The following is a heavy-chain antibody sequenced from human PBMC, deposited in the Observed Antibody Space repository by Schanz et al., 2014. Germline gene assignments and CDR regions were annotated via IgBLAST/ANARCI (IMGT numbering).Heavy chain of an antibody. Sequence: QVQLVESGGGVVQPGGSLRLSCAASGFTFNSYAFHWVRQAPGKGLEWVALRSYDGNTKYYADSVKGRFTISRDNLKNTVYLQMNSLRAGSTAVYYCAKDGRLPYYETGSDFDYWGQGTLVTVSS. CDR2: RSYDGNTK. CDR3: AKDGRLPYYETGSDFDY. J-gene: IGHJ4*02. V-gene: IGHV3-30-3*02. D-gene: IGHD3-3*01. CDR1: GFTFNSYA.